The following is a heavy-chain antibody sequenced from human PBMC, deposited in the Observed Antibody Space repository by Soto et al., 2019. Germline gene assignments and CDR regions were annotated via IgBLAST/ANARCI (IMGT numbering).Heavy chain of an antibody. D-gene: IGHD2-15*01. J-gene: IGHJ3*02. V-gene: IGHV3-21*01. Sequence: GGSLRLSCAASGFTFSSYSMNWVRQAPGKGLEWVSSISSSSSYIYYADSVKGRFTISRDNAKNSLYLQMNSLRAEDTAVYYCARGGDIVVVVAARDAFDIGGQGTM. CDR3: ARGGDIVVVVAARDAFDI. CDR1: GFTFSSYS. CDR2: ISSSSSYI.